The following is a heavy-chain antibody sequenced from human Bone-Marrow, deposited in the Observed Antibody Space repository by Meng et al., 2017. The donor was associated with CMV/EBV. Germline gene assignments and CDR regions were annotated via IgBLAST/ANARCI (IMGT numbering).Heavy chain of an antibody. J-gene: IGHJ5*02. CDR1: GFTFSSYE. CDR2: INHSGST. V-gene: IGHV4-34*08. CDR3: AIHSNHTMLNWFDP. D-gene: IGHD4-11*01. Sequence: ESLKISCAASGFTFSSYEMNWVRQAPGKGLEWIGEINHSGSTNYNPSLKSRVTISVDTSKNQFSLKLSSVTAADTAVYYCAIHSNHTMLNWFDPWGQGTLVTVAS.